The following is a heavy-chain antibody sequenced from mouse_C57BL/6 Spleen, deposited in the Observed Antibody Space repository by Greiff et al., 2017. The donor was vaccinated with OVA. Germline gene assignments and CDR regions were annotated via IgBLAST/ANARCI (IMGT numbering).Heavy chain of an antibody. CDR1: GYTFTDYY. J-gene: IGHJ2*01. D-gene: IGHD2-4*01. CDR3: ARSLYDYDEGYYFDY. V-gene: IGHV1-26*01. Sequence: VQLQQSGPELVKPGASVKISCKASGYTFTDYYMNWVKQSHGKSLEWIGDINPNNGGTSYNQKFKGKATLTVDKSSSTAYMELRSLTSEDSAVYYCARSLYDYDEGYYFDYWGQGTTLTVSS. CDR2: INPNNGGT.